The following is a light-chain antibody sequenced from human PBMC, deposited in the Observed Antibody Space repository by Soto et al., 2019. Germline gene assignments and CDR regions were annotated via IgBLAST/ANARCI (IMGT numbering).Light chain of an antibody. CDR3: QKYDNLPPT. CDR2: AAF. J-gene: IGKJ3*01. CDR1: QDISND. V-gene: IGKV1-33*01. Sequence: DIQMTQSPSSLSASVGDRVTITCQASQDISNDLNWYQQKPGKAPKLLIYAAFNLESGVPSRFSGSGSGTHFTFTISSLQSEDIATYYCQKYDNLPPTFGPGTKVDIK.